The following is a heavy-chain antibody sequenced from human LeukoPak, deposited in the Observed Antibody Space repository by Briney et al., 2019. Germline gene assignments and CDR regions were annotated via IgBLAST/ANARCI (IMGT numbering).Heavy chain of an antibody. CDR2: IYYGGST. D-gene: IGHD3-10*01. J-gene: IGHJ4*02. V-gene: IGHV4-39*07. CDR1: GGSISSSSYY. Sequence: SETLSLTCTVSGGSISSSSYYWGWIRQPPGKGLEWIGSIYYGGSTYYNPSLKSRVTISVDTSKNQFSLKLSSVTAADTAVYYCARRHYYGSGTFDFDYWGQGTLVTVSS. CDR3: ARRHYYGSGTFDFDY.